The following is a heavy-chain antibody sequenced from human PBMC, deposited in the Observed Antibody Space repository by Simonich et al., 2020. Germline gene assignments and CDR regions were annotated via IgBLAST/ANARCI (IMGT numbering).Heavy chain of an antibody. J-gene: IGHJ4*02. CDR3: ATYYFDY. CDR2: ISGSGGST. Sequence: EVQLLESGGGLVQPGGSLRLSCAASGFTFSSYAMSWVRQAPGKGRGGVSAISGSGGSTYDADSVKGRFTISRDNSKNTLYLQMNSLRAEDTAVYYCATYYFDYWGQGTLVTVSS. V-gene: IGHV3-23*01. CDR1: GFTFSSYA.